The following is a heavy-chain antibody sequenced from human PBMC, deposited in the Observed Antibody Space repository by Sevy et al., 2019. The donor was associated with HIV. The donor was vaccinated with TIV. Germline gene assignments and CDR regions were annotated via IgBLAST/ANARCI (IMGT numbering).Heavy chain of an antibody. J-gene: IGHJ1*01. CDR1: GFTFSSYA. CDR2: ISYDGSNK. Sequence: GGSLRLSCAASGFTFSSYAMHWVRQAPGKGLEWVAVISYDGSNKYYADSVKGRFTISRDNSKNTLYLQMNSLRAEDTAVYYCARVDPIAAAGSWAPFQHWGQGTLVTVSS. V-gene: IGHV3-30-3*01. CDR3: ARVDPIAAAGSWAPFQH. D-gene: IGHD6-13*01.